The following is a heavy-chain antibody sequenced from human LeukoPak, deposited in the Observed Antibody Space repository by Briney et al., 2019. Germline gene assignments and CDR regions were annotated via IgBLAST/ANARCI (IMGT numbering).Heavy chain of an antibody. V-gene: IGHV3-7*01. CDR3: ARERDGRFFDY. CDR1: GLTFRSFW. D-gene: IGHD5-24*01. CDR2: INQEGSEK. Sequence: GGSLRLSCAVSGLTFRSFWMSWVRQARGKGLEWVANINQEGSEKYFVDSVRGRFTISRDNAQNSLHLQMNTLTAEDTAVYYCARERDGRFFDYWGQGTLVTVSS. J-gene: IGHJ4*02.